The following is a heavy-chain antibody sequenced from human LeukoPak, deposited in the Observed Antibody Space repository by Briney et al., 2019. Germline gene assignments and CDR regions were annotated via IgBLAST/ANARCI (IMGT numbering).Heavy chain of an antibody. CDR2: IKYDGTYA. CDR3: VRDNDRYSFDV. J-gene: IGHJ3*01. V-gene: IGHV3-74*01. D-gene: IGHD1-1*01. CDR1: GFTFSRNW. Sequence: GGPLRLSCAASGFTFSRNWMHWVRQGSGKGLVWVSRIKYDGTYANYADSVKGRFTISRDNARNTLYLQMNSLRAEDTAVYFCVRDNDRYSFDVWGQGTKVTVSS.